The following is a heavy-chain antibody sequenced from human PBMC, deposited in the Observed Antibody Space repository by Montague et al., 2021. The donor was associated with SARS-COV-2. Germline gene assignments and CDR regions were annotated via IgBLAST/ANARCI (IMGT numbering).Heavy chain of an antibody. CDR2: ISSSSSYI. D-gene: IGHD3-10*01. J-gene: IGHJ4*02. CDR3: ARGIRITMVRGVTIDY. V-gene: IGHV3-21*01. Sequence: SLRLSCAASGFTFSSYSMNRVRQAPGKGLEWVSSISSSSSYIYYADSVKGRFTISRDNAKNSLYLQMNSLRAEDTAVYYCARGIRITMVRGVTIDYWGQGTLVTVSS. CDR1: GFTFSSYS.